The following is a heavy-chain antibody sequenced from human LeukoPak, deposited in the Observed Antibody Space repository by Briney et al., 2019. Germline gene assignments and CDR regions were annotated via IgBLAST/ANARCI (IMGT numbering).Heavy chain of an antibody. CDR1: GGSFSGYY. Sequence: PSETLSLTCAVYGGSFSGYYCSWIRQPPGKGLEWIGEINHSGSTNYNPSLKSRVTISVDTSKNQFSLKLSPVTAADTAVYYCSRGAARMVEMGTIISFEYWGQGTLVTVSS. J-gene: IGHJ4*02. CDR2: INHSGST. CDR3: SRGAARMVEMGTIISFEY. D-gene: IGHD5-24*01. V-gene: IGHV4-34*01.